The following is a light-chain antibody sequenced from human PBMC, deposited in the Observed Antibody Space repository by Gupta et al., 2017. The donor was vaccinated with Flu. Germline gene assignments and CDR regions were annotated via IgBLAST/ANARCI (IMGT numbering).Light chain of an antibody. Sequence: TATLTCTGNSNNVGNQGAAWLQQHQGHPPKLLVDRNNNRPSGISERFSASRSGNTASLTITGLQPEDEADYYCSAWDSSLSAVVFGGGTKLTVL. CDR3: SAWDSSLSAVV. CDR2: RNN. J-gene: IGLJ2*01. CDR1: SNNVGNQG. V-gene: IGLV10-54*04.